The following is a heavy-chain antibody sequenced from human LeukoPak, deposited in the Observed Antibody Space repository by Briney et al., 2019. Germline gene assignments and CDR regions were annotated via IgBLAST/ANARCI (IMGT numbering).Heavy chain of an antibody. CDR3: AKDRVTMVRGVRRNWFDP. D-gene: IGHD3-10*01. J-gene: IGHJ5*02. CDR1: GFTFSSYA. Sequence: GGSLRLSCAASGFTFSSYAMSWVRQAPGKGLEWVSAISGSGGSTYYADSVKGRFTISRDNSKNTLYLQMNSLRAEDTAVYYCAKDRVTMVRGVRRNWFDPWGQGTLVTVSS. V-gene: IGHV3-23*01. CDR2: ISGSGGST.